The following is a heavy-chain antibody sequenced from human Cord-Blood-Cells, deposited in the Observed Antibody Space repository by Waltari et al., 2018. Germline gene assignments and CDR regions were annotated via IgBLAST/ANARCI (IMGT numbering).Heavy chain of an antibody. V-gene: IGHV3-23*01. CDR1: GFTFSSYA. Sequence: EVQLLESGGGLVQPGGSLRLSCAASGFTFSSYAMSWVRQAPGKGLELVSAISGSGGSTYYADSVTGRFTIARDNSKNTLYLQMNSLRAEDTAVYYCAKGGSYYDSSGYPDAFDIWGQGTMVTVSS. CDR2: ISGSGGST. CDR3: AKGGSYYDSSGYPDAFDI. J-gene: IGHJ3*02. D-gene: IGHD3-22*01.